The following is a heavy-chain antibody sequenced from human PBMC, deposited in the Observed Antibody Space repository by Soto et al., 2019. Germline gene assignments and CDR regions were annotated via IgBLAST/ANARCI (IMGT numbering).Heavy chain of an antibody. J-gene: IGHJ4*02. D-gene: IGHD3-10*01. V-gene: IGHV3-23*01. CDR1: GFTFSSYA. Sequence: LRLSCTAPGFTFSSYAMSWVRRAPGKGLEWVSAISGSGGSTYYADSVKGRFTISRDNSKNTLYLQMNSLRAEDTAVYYCAKDGLWFGELLSLYYFDYWGQGTLVTVSS. CDR2: ISGSGGST. CDR3: AKDGLWFGELLSLYYFDY.